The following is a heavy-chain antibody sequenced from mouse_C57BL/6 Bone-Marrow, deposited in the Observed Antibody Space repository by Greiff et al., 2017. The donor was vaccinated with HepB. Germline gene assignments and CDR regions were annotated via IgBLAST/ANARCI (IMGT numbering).Heavy chain of an antibody. CDR2: IYPGDGDT. CDR1: GYAFSSYW. Sequence: VKLMESGAELVKPGASVKISCKASGYAFSSYWMNWVKQRPGKGLEWIGQIYPGDGDTNYNGKFKGKATLTADKSSSTAYMQLSSLTSEDSAVYFCAREWGAWFAYWGQGTLVTVSA. J-gene: IGHJ3*01. D-gene: IGHD1-3*01. V-gene: IGHV1-80*01. CDR3: AREWGAWFAY.